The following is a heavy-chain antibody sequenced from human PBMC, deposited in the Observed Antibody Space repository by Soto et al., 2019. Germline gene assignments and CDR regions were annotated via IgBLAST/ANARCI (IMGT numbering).Heavy chain of an antibody. CDR3: ARDRGSSSWYEFDY. CDR2: ISTYNGNT. D-gene: IGHD6-13*01. Sequence: ASVKVTCKAPGYTYSSNALHWVRQAPGQRLEWMGWISTYNGNTNYAQKFQGRVTMTTDTSTTTADMELRSLRSDDTAVYYCARDRGSSSWYEFDYWGQGTLVTVSS. V-gene: IGHV1-18*01. J-gene: IGHJ4*02. CDR1: GYTYSSNA.